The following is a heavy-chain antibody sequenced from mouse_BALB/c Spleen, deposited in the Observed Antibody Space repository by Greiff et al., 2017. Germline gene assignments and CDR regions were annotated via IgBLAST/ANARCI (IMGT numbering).Heavy chain of an antibody. CDR2: ISSGSGTI. CDR1: GFTFSSFG. Sequence: EVHLVESGGGLVQPGGSRKLSCAASGFTFSSFGMHWVRQAPEKGLEWVAYISSGSGTIYYADTVKGRFTISRDNPKNTLFLQMTSLRSEDTAMYYCARLDYDYAMDYWGQGTSVTVSS. D-gene: IGHD2-4*01. J-gene: IGHJ4*01. V-gene: IGHV5-17*02. CDR3: ARLDYDYAMDY.